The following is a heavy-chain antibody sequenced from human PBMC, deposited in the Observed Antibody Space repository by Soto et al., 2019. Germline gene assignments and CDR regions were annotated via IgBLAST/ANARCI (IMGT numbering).Heavy chain of an antibody. V-gene: IGHV3-13*01. J-gene: IGHJ4*02. CDR2: IGIAGAT. CDR1: GFTFSTYD. CDR3: ARGSFDY. D-gene: IGHD3-10*01. Sequence: EVQLVESGGGLVQPGGSLRLSCVASGFTFSTYDVHWVRQATGKGLEWVSAIGIAGATYYADSVKGRFTISRENAKSSFYLQMSGLRAGDMGVYYCARGSFDYWGQGTLVSVSS.